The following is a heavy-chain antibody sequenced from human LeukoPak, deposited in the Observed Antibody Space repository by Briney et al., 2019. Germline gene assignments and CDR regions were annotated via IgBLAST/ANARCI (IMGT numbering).Heavy chain of an antibody. CDR1: GFTFDDYA. Sequence: GGSLRFSCAASGFTFDDYAMHWVRQAPGKGLEWVSLITGDGSSTYYTDSVKGRFTISRDNSKNSLYVQMQMNSLRTEDTALYYCAKGRRSGTFYNAFDIWGQGIMVTVSS. J-gene: IGHJ3*02. V-gene: IGHV3-43*02. CDR2: ITGDGSST. D-gene: IGHD1-26*01. CDR3: AKGRRSGTFYNAFDI.